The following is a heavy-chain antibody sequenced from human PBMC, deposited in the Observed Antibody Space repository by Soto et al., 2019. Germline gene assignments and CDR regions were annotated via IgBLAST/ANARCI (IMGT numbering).Heavy chain of an antibody. CDR1: GFTFSSYG. D-gene: IGHD3-3*01. Sequence: QVQLVESGGGVVQPGRSLRLSCAASGFTFSSYGMHWVRQAPGKGLEWVAVISYDGSNKYYADSVKGRFTISRENSKNWLYLRMNSLRAADTALYFCSKISSYDFFPNSFGPWVQGTLVTVSS. CDR2: ISYDGSNK. J-gene: IGHJ5*02. V-gene: IGHV3-30*18. CDR3: SKISSYDFFPNSFGP.